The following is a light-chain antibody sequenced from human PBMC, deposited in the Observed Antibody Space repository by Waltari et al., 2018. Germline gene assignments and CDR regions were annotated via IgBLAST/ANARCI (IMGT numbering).Light chain of an antibody. CDR3: QQYNRWPPVT. CDR2: GAS. J-gene: IGKJ4*01. V-gene: IGKV3-15*01. Sequence: EVVMTQSPANLSVSPGERATLSCRASQSIYDNLAWYQQKPGQSPRLLIYGASTRATGIPSRFSGSGSGTDFTLTISSLQSEDSAVYFCQQYNRWPPVTFGGGTKVEIK. CDR1: QSIYDN.